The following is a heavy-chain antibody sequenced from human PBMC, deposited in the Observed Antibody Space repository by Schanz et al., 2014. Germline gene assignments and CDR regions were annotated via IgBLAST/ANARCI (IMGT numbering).Heavy chain of an antibody. Sequence: EVQLVESGGALVQPGGSLRLSCAASGFIVSSTYMTWVRQAPGKGLEWVSIIYSGVSTYYADSVKGRFTISRDNSKNTVYLQMNSLRGEDTGMYYCAKHVRSLTGNDYWGQGSLVTVSS. D-gene: IGHD3-9*01. CDR1: GFIVSSTY. CDR3: AKHVRSLTGNDY. J-gene: IGHJ4*02. V-gene: IGHV3-66*04. CDR2: IYSGVST.